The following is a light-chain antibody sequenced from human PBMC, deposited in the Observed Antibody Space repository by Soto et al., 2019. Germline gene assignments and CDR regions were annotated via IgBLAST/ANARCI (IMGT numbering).Light chain of an antibody. CDR2: EAS. V-gene: IGKV3D-20*02. J-gene: IGKJ3*01. Sequence: EIVFTQSPFTLSLSPVERATLSCSASQSVSSSYLAWYQQKPGQAPRLLMYEASNRATGIPARFSGGGSGTDFTLTISSLEPEDFAVYYCQQRSNWPITFGPGTKVDI. CDR3: QQRSNWPIT. CDR1: QSVSSSY.